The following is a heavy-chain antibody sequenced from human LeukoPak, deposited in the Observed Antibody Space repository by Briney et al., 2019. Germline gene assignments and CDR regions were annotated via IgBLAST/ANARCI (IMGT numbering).Heavy chain of an antibody. Sequence: KTGGSLRLSCAVSGFTFSDYYMSWIRQAPGKGLEWVSYIGSSGPTIYYADSVKGRFTISRDNAKNSLYLQMNSLRAEDTAVYYCARVGPVVSFWVIDYWGQGTLVTVSS. CDR2: IGSSGPTI. D-gene: IGHD3-3*01. CDR1: GFTFSDYY. J-gene: IGHJ4*02. CDR3: ARVGPVVSFWVIDY. V-gene: IGHV3-11*01.